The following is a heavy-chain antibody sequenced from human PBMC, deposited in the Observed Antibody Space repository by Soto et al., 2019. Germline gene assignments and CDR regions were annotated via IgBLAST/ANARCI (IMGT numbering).Heavy chain of an antibody. CDR2: INPNSGGT. D-gene: IGHD6-6*01. CDR1: GYTFTGYY. Sequence: GASVKVSCKASGYTFTGYYMHWVRQAPGQGLEWMGWINPNSGGTNYAQKFQGRVTMTRDTSISTAYMELSRLRSDDTAVYYCARVRRVAARPVYYYGMDVWGQGTTVTVSS. V-gene: IGHV1-2*02. J-gene: IGHJ6*02. CDR3: ARVRRVAARPVYYYGMDV.